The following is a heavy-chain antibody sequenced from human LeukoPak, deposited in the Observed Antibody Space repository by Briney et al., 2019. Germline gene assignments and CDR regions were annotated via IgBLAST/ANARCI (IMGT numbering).Heavy chain of an antibody. CDR3: ARDRTAAAFDY. V-gene: IGHV1-18*01. J-gene: IGHJ4*02. Sequence: ASVKVSCKASGCTFTSYGFSWVRQAPGQGLEWMGWISAYNGNTKYAQKIQGRVTMTTDTSTSTAYMELRSLRSDDTALYYCARDRTAAAFDYWGQGTLVTVSS. D-gene: IGHD6-13*01. CDR1: GCTFTSYG. CDR2: ISAYNGNT.